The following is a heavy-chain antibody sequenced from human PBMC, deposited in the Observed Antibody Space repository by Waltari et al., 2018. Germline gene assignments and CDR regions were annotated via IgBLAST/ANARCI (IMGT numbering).Heavy chain of an antibody. CDR1: GFTFSSSS. CDR3: ARDTGSYGNHDAFDI. V-gene: IGHV3-21*01. J-gene: IGHJ3*02. CDR2: ISSSSSYI. Sequence: EVQLVESGGGLVKPGGSLRLSCAASGFTFSSSSMNWVRQAPGKGLEWVSSISSSSSYIYYADSVKGRFTISRDNAKNSLYLQMNSLRAEDTAVYYCARDTGSYGNHDAFDIWGQGTMVTVSS. D-gene: IGHD3-16*01.